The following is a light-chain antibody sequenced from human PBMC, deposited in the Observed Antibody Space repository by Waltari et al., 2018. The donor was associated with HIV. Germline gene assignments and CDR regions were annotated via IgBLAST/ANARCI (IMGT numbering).Light chain of an antibody. Sequence: QSALTQPASVSGSHGQSITISCNETSSDVSTYTPVSWYQKTPGKVPKLIIYEINKRPSGVSNRFSGSKSGNMASLTISGLQAEDEAFYHCCSYAGRSTFVLFGGGTKLTVL. CDR1: SSDVSTYTP. CDR2: EIN. J-gene: IGLJ2*01. V-gene: IGLV2-23*02. CDR3: CSYAGRSTFVL.